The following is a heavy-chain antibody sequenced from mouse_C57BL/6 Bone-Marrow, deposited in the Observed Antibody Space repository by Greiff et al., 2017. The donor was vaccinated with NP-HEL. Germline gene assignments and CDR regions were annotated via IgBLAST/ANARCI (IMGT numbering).Heavy chain of an antibody. D-gene: IGHD1-1*01. Sequence: VQLQQSGAELVRPGASVKLSCTASGFNIKDDYMHWVKQRPEQGLEWIGWIDPENGDTEYASKFQGKATITADTSSNTAYLQLSSLTSEDSAVYYCTTFLRNYPLDYCGQGTSVTLTS. J-gene: IGHJ4*01. V-gene: IGHV14-4*01. CDR3: TTFLRNYPLDY. CDR1: GFNIKDDY. CDR2: IDPENGDT.